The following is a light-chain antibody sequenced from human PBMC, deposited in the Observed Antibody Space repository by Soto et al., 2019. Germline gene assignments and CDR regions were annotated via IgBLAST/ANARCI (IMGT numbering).Light chain of an antibody. CDR2: DII. Sequence: QSALTQPASVSGSPGQSITISCTGTSSDIGDFTSVSWYQQHPGKAPKLIIYDIIHRPSGVSDRFSGSKSVNTASLTVSGLQPEDEANYYCSSYSRTTTLVVFGGGTKLTVL. J-gene: IGLJ2*01. CDR3: SSYSRTTTLVV. CDR1: SSDIGDFTS. V-gene: IGLV2-14*03.